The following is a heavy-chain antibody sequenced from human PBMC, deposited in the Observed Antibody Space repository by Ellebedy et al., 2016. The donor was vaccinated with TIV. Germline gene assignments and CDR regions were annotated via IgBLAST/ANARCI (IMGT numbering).Heavy chain of an antibody. CDR3: ARDRWPYFFDC. D-gene: IGHD4-23*01. J-gene: IGHJ4*02. CDR2: IQTDGRSS. V-gene: IGHV3-30*02. CDR1: GLTFTDSA. Sequence: PGGSLRLSCAASGLTFTDSAFDRVRQAPGKGLEWVAFIQTDGRSSSYADSVKGRFTIARDDSRNRVSLQTNSLRAEDTAVYYCARDRWPYFFDCWGQGTLVTVSS.